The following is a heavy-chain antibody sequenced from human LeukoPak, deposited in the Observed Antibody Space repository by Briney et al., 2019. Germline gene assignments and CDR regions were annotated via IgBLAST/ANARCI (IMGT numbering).Heavy chain of an antibody. CDR2: IWYDGSNK. D-gene: IGHD5-18*01. V-gene: IGHV3-33*01. Sequence: GRSLRLSCAASGFTFSSYGMHWVRQAPGKGLEWVAVIWYDGSNKYYADSVKGRFTISRDNSKNTLYLQMNSLRAEDTAVYYCARDLDSYGYGLYYFDYWGQGTLVTVSS. CDR1: GFTFSSYG. CDR3: ARDLDSYGYGLYYFDY. J-gene: IGHJ4*02.